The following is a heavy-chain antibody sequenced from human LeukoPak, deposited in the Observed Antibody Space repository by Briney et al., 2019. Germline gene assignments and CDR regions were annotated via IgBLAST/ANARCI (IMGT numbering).Heavy chain of an antibody. CDR2: ISSSSSYI. CDR1: GFTFSSYS. D-gene: IGHD3-10*01. J-gene: IGHJ6*03. CDR3: ARDPYFGELSPHVYYWYMDV. V-gene: IGHV3-21*01. Sequence: GGSLRLSCAASGFTFSSYSMNWVRQAPGKGLEWGSSISSSSSYIYYADPVKGRFTISRDNAENSLYLQMNRLRAEDTAVYYCARDPYFGELSPHVYYWYMDVWGKGTTVTISS.